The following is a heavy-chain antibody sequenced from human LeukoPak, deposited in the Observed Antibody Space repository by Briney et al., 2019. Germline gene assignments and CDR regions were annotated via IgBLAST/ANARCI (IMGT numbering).Heavy chain of an antibody. CDR2: IYYSGSA. V-gene: IGHV4-39*07. D-gene: IGHD5-12*01. Sequence: PSETLSLTCTVSGGSISSSSYYWGWIRQPPGKGLEWIGSIYYSGSAYYNPSLKSRVTISVDTSKNQFSLKLSSVTAADTAVYYCARGPRQRGYSGYDPKGDYWGQGTLVTVSS. CDR1: GGSISSSSYY. CDR3: ARGPRQRGYSGYDPKGDY. J-gene: IGHJ4*02.